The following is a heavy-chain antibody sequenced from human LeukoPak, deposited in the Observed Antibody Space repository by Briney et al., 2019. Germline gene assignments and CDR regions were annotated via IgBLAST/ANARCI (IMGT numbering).Heavy chain of an antibody. J-gene: IGHJ4*02. D-gene: IGHD2-2*01. Sequence: GGSLRLPCAAFEFSFSSYAMSWVRQAPGKGLNWVSTISGSGGSTYYADSVKGRFTISRDNSKNTLYLQMNSLRAEDTAVYYCAKDHAASSYGYFGHWGQGALVTVSS. CDR1: EFSFSSYA. CDR3: AKDHAASSYGYFGH. V-gene: IGHV3-23*01. CDR2: ISGSGGST.